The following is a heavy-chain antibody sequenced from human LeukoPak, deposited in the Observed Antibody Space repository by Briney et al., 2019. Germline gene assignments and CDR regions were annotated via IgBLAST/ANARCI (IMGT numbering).Heavy chain of an antibody. CDR3: ASPRPVCSGGSCYLNWFDP. Sequence: SETLSLTCTVSGGSISSSSYYWGWIRQPPGKGLEWIGSIYYSGSTYYNPSLKSRVTMSVDTSKNQFSLKLSSVPAADTAVYYCASPRPVCSGGSCYLNWFDPWGQGTLVTVSS. CDR2: IYYSGST. CDR1: GGSISSSSYY. J-gene: IGHJ5*02. V-gene: IGHV4-39*01. D-gene: IGHD2-15*01.